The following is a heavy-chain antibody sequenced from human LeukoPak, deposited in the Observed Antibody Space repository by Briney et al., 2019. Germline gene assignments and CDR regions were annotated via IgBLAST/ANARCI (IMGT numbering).Heavy chain of an antibody. V-gene: IGHV3-23*01. CDR1: GFTFSTCG. CDR2: IDYDGGSG. J-gene: IGHJ1*01. Sequence: GGSLRLSCAASGFTFSTCGMSWVRQAPGKGLEWVSSIDYDGGSGHYADSVKGRFTISRDNSNNTLFLHLNSLRGEDTAVYYCTRNSGWYGLSWGQGTLVTVSS. D-gene: IGHD6-19*01. CDR3: TRNSGWYGLS.